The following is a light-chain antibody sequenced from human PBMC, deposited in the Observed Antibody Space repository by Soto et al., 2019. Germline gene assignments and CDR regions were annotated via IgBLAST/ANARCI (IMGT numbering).Light chain of an antibody. CDR3: QQYQTSSWA. V-gene: IGKV1-5*03. J-gene: IGKJ1*01. CDR1: QSISVW. Sequence: DIQMTQSPSTLSGSVGDRVTITCRASQSISVWSAWYQQKPGKPPKLLIYKASTLESGVPSRFSGRGSGTEFTLTISSLQPDDFATYYCQQYQTSSWAFGQGTKVDIK. CDR2: KAS.